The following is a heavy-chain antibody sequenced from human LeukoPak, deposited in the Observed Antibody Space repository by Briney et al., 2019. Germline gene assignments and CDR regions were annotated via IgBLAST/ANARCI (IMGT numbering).Heavy chain of an antibody. V-gene: IGHV4-39*07. CDR2: IYYTGST. J-gene: IGHJ4*02. CDR1: GGSISSADYY. CDR3: TRDRDGETAAV. D-gene: IGHD6-13*01. Sequence: PSETLSLTCTVSGGSISSADYYWGWIRQPPGKGLEWIGTIYYTGSTYYNPSLKSRVTISVDTSKNQFSLKLSSVTAADTAMYYCTRDRDGETAAVWGQGTLVTVSS.